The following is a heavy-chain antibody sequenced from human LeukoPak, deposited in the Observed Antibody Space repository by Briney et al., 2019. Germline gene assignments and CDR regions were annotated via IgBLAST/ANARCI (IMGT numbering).Heavy chain of an antibody. J-gene: IGHJ3*01. CDR1: GFTFSSYE. CDR2: ISSSGSTI. D-gene: IGHD2-2*02. Sequence: GGSLRLSCAASGFTFSSYEMNWVRQAPGKGLEWVSYISSSGSTIYYADSVKGRFTISRDNAKNSLYLQMNSLRAEDTAVYYCAMKAVPRPRLYDAFDFWGQGTVVTVSS. V-gene: IGHV3-48*03. CDR3: AMKAVPRPRLYDAFDF.